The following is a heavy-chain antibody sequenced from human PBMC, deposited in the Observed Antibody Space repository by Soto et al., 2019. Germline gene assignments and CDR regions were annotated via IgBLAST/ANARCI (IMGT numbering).Heavy chain of an antibody. J-gene: IGHJ4*02. CDR3: AREGYCSSTSCYIDNY. CDR2: INPNSGGT. CDR1: GYTFTGYY. D-gene: IGHD2-2*02. V-gene: IGHV1-2*02. Sequence: ASVKVSCKASGYTFTGYYMHWVRQAPGQGLEWMGWINPNSGGTNYAQKFQGRVTVTRDTSISTAYMELSRLRSDDTAVYYCAREGYCSSTSCYIDNYWGQGTLVTVSS.